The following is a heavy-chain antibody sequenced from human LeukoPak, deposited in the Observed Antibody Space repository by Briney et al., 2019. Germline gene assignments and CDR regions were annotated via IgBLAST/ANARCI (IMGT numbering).Heavy chain of an antibody. CDR3: ATPDYYYYYMDV. CDR1: GGSISSSSYY. Sequence: SETLSLTCTVSGGSISSSSYYWDRIRQPPGKGLEWIGSIYYSGTTYYNPSLKSRVTISAHTSKNQFSLNLTSVTAADTAVYYCATPDYYYYYMDVWGKGTTVTVSS. J-gene: IGHJ6*03. CDR2: IYYSGTT. V-gene: IGHV4-39*01.